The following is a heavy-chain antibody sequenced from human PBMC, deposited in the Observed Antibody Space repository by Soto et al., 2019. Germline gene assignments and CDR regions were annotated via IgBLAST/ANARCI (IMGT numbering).Heavy chain of an antibody. D-gene: IGHD1-26*01. V-gene: IGHV4-59*08. CDR3: ARRYGSAIDY. J-gene: IGHJ4*02. Sequence: PSETLSLTCTVSGGTISNWYWSWIRQPPGKGLEWIGYIYYSGSTNCNPSLKSRVTISVDTSKNQFSLKLSSVTAADTAVYYCARRYGSAIDYWGQGTLVTVSS. CDR1: GGTISNWY. CDR2: IYYSGST.